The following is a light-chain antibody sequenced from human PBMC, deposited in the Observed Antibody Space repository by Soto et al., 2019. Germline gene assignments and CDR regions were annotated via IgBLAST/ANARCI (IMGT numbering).Light chain of an antibody. Sequence: QLVLTQPASVSGSPGQSITISCTGTSSDAGGYNYVSWYQQHPGKAPKLMIYEVSNRPSGVSNRFSGSKSGNTASLTISGLQAEDEADYYCSSYTSSSTLVFGGGTKLTVL. J-gene: IGLJ2*01. CDR1: SSDAGGYNY. V-gene: IGLV2-14*01. CDR2: EVS. CDR3: SSYTSSSTLV.